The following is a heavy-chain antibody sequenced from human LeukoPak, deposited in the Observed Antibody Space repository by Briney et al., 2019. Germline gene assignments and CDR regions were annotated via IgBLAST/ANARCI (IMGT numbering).Heavy chain of an antibody. V-gene: IGHV3-15*01. CDR2: IRGKTDGETT. CDR1: GFTFSNAW. J-gene: IGHJ4*02. D-gene: IGHD6-13*01. CDR3: ILAAAGPAY. Sequence: PGGSLRLSCAASGFTFSNAWMSWVRQAPGKGLEWVGRIRGKTDGETTDYAAPVQGRFTISRDDSKDTLYLQMNSLTTEDTAVYYCILAAAGPAYWGQGTLVTVSS.